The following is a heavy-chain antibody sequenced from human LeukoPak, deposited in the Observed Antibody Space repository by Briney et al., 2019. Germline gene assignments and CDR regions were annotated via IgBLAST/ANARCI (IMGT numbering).Heavy chain of an antibody. CDR2: IIPIFGTA. CDR3: ARGKLEWLRFGNYYYYYMDV. Sequence: SVKVSCKGSGGTFSSYAISWVRQAPGQGLEWMGGIIPIFGTANYAQKFQGRVTITADESTSTAYMELSSLRSEDTAVYYCARGKLEWLRFGNYYYYYMDVWGKGTTVTVSS. CDR1: GGTFSSYA. V-gene: IGHV1-69*01. J-gene: IGHJ6*03. D-gene: IGHD5-12*01.